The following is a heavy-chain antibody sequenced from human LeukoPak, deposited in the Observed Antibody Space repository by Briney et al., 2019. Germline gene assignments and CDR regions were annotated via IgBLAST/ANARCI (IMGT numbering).Heavy chain of an antibody. J-gene: IGHJ4*02. D-gene: IGHD3-10*01. V-gene: IGHV3-23*01. CDR2: ISGSGGST. CDR3: AKGAYGSGSYLMDY. CDR1: GFTFSSYA. Sequence: GGSLRLSCAASGFTFSSYAMSRVRQAPGKGLEWVSAISGSGGSTYYADSVKGRFTISRDNSKNTLYLQMNSLRAEDTAVYYCAKGAYGSGSYLMDYWGQGTLVTVSS.